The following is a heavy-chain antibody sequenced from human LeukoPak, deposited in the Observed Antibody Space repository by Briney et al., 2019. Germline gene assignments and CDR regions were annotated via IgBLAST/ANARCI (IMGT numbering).Heavy chain of an antibody. J-gene: IGHJ4*02. Sequence: GRSLRLSCVASGFTFSSYGMHWVRQAPGKGLEWVAVISYDGSNKYYADSVKGRFTIPRDNSKNTLYLQMNSLRAEDTAVYYCAKDRASMWCSSSSCYYFDNWGQGTLVTVSS. D-gene: IGHD2-2*01. V-gene: IGHV3-30*18. CDR3: AKDRASMWCSSSSCYYFDN. CDR2: ISYDGSNK. CDR1: GFTFSSYG.